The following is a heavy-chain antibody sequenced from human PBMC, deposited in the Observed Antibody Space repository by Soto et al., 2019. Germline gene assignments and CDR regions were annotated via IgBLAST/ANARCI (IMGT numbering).Heavy chain of an antibody. D-gene: IGHD5-18*01. CDR1: GFTFSSYA. Sequence: EVQLLESGGGLVQPGGSLRLSCAASGFTFSSYAMSWVRQAPGKGLEWVSAISGSGGSTYYADSVKGRFTISRDNSKNTLYLQMNSLRAEDTAVYYCARDLGTANPGGPVGDVWGQGTTVTVSS. CDR3: ARDLGTANPGGPVGDV. CDR2: ISGSGGST. J-gene: IGHJ6*02. V-gene: IGHV3-23*01.